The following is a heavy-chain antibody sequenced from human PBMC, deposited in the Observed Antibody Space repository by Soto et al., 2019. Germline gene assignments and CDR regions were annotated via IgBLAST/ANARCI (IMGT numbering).Heavy chain of an antibody. V-gene: IGHV3-30-3*01. CDR2: ISYDGSNK. CDR1: GFTFSSYA. CDR3: ARALSFYYCSGGGGMDV. J-gene: IGHJ6*02. D-gene: IGHD3-10*01. Sequence: GGSLRLSCVASGFTFSSYAMHWVRQAPGKGLEWVAVISYDGSNKYYADSVKGRFTISRDNSKNTLYLQMNSLRAEDTAVYYCARALSFYYCSGGGGMDVWGQGTTVTVSS.